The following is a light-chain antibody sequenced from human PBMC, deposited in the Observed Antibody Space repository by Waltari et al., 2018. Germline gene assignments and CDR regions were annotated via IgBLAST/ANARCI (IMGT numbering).Light chain of an antibody. CDR3: CSYAGSSTFV. J-gene: IGLJ1*01. CDR1: SSDVGSYNL. CDR2: EGS. V-gene: IGLV2-23*03. Sequence: QSALTQPASVSGSPGPSIPTPCTGTSSDVGSYNLVSWYQQHPGKAPKLMIYEGSKRPSGVSNRFSGSKSGNTASLTISGLQAEDEADYYCCSYAGSSTFVFGTGTKVTVL.